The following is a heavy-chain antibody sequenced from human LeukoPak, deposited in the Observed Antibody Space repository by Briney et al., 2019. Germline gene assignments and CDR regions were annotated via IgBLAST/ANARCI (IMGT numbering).Heavy chain of an antibody. D-gene: IGHD3-3*01. CDR3: AGGIFGVVTNYYYYYMDV. Sequence: SVKVSCKASGGTFSSYAISWVRQAPGQGLEWMGRIIPIFGTANYAQKFQGRVTITTDESTSTAYMELSSLRSEDTAVYYCAGGIFGVVTNYYYYYMDVWGKGTTVTVSS. J-gene: IGHJ6*03. CDR2: IIPIFGTA. CDR1: GGTFSSYA. V-gene: IGHV1-69*05.